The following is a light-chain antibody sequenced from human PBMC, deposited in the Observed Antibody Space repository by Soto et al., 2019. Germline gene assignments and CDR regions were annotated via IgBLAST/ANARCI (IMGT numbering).Light chain of an antibody. J-gene: IGKJ1*01. V-gene: IGKV1-39*01. CDR3: QQSCSPPRT. Sequence: DILLTQSPASLSASAGERITITCRASRSISNYLNWYQQKPGKAPNLLIYAASSLQSGVPSRFSGSGSRTDFTLTISSLQPEDFATYYCQQSCSPPRTFGQGTKVDIK. CDR1: RSISNY. CDR2: AAS.